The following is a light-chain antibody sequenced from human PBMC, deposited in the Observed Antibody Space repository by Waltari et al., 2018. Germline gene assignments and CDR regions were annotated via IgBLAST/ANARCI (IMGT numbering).Light chain of an antibody. CDR1: LLQKQY. Sequence: SSELTQPSSMSVSPGQTARITCPGILLQKQYCYWYQQKPGQDPRLVIFKDNERPSGIPERFSGSSSGTTVTLTISGVQAEDEADYYCQSADSSGPSVVFGGGTKLT. V-gene: IGLV3-25*03. J-gene: IGLJ2*01. CDR2: KDN. CDR3: QSADSSGPSVV.